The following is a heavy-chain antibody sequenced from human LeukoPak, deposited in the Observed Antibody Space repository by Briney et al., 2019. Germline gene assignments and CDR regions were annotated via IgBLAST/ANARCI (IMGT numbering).Heavy chain of an antibody. D-gene: IGHD1-1*01. CDR2: ISSSSSYI. J-gene: IGHJ4*02. CDR3: ARDIAQLERRYIDY. V-gene: IGHV3-21*01. Sequence: GGSLRLSCAASGFTFSSYSMSWVRQAPGKGLEWVSSISSSSSYIYYADSVKGRFTISRDNAKNSLYLQMNSLRAEDTAVYYCARDIAQLERRYIDYWGQGTLVTVSS. CDR1: GFTFSSYS.